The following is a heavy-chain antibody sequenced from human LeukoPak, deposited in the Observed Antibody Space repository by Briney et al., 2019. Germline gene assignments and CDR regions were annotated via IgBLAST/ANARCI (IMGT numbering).Heavy chain of an antibody. CDR1: GYTFTGYY. Sequence: ASVTVSCTASGYTFTGYYMHWVRQAPGQGLEWMGWINPNSGGTNYAQKFQGRVTMTRDTSISTAYMELSRLRSDDTAVYYCARDRAVYYYDSSGIFDYWGQGTLVTVSS. CDR3: ARDRAVYYYDSSGIFDY. J-gene: IGHJ4*02. V-gene: IGHV1-2*02. D-gene: IGHD3-22*01. CDR2: INPNSGGT.